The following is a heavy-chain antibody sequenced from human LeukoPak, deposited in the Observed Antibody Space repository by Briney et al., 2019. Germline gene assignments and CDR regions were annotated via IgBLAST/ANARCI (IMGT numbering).Heavy chain of an antibody. V-gene: IGHV4-59*11. Sequence: SSETLSLTCIVSDASFSSHYWTWIRQPPGKGLDWIGYISYTGSTNYNPSLKSRVTISVDTSKNQFSLKLSSVTAADTAVYYCARDPTTVTKGFDIWGQGTMVTVSS. CDR2: ISYTGST. CDR1: DASFSSHY. CDR3: ARDPTTVTKGFDI. D-gene: IGHD4-17*01. J-gene: IGHJ3*02.